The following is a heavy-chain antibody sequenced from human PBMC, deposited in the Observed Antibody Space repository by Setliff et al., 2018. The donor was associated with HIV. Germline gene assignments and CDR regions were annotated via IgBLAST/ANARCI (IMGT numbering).Heavy chain of an antibody. CDR2: ISNSRTTT. J-gene: IGHJ5*02. V-gene: IGHV3-48*04. Sequence: GGSLRLSCAASGFTFNSYAITWIRQAPGKGLEWISYISNSRTTTSYADSVKGRFTISRDNAKNSLYLQMNSLRSEDTAVYYCARQKASEYSSSFWFDPWGQGTLVTVSS. CDR3: ARQKASEYSSSFWFDP. D-gene: IGHD6-6*01. CDR1: GFTFNSYA.